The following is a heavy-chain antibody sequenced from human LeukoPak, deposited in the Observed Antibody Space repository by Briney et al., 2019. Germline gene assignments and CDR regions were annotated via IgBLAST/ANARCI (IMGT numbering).Heavy chain of an antibody. CDR1: GFTFSSYG. CDR3: ARLTVYGSGSVGYYYYMDV. CDR2: IRYDGSNK. D-gene: IGHD3-10*01. Sequence: PGGSLRLSCAASGFTFSSYGMHWVRQAPGKGLEWVAFIRYDGSNKYYADSVKGRFTISRDNAKNSLYLQMNSLRAEDTALYYCARLTVYGSGSVGYYYYMDVWGKGTTVTVSS. V-gene: IGHV3-30*02. J-gene: IGHJ6*03.